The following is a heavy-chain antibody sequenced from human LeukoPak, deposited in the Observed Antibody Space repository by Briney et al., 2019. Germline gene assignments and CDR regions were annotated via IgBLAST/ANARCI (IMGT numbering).Heavy chain of an antibody. D-gene: IGHD1-26*01. V-gene: IGHV1-69-2*01. CDR3: ATAETPSGSYGY. J-gene: IGHJ4*02. CDR1: GYTFTEYY. CDR2: VDPEDGET. Sequence: ASVKISCKVSGYTFTEYYMHWVQQAPGKGLEWMGLVDPEDGETIYAEKFQGRVTITADTSTDTAYMELSRLRSEDTAVYYCATAETPSGSYGYCGQGTLVTVSS.